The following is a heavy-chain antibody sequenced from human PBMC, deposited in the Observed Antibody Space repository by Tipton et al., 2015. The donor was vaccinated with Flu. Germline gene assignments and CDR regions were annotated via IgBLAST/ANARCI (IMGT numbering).Heavy chain of an antibody. CDR2: ISYDGSNE. D-gene: IGHD3-10*01. CDR1: GFTLRNYA. Sequence: SLRLSCEASGFTLRNYAMHWVRQAPGKGLECVAVISYDGSNEYYAESVKGRFTISRDNSKSTLYLRMNDLKVEDSAIYYCAREGANSEYTGSSCDVWGQGTLVTVSS. V-gene: IGHV3-30*01. CDR3: AREGANSEYTGSSCDV. J-gene: IGHJ4*02.